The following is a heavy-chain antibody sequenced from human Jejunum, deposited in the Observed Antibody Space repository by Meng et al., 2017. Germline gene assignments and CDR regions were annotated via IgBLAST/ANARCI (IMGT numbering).Heavy chain of an antibody. D-gene: IGHD2-15*01. J-gene: IGHJ4*02. Sequence: QLVQFGSEVHTSGSSVKVTWKVSGGTLNTHSIRPVRQATVQCVECMGRFRHIFNTPNYAQKFKDRVTITADASTSTGYIELNGLISEDKALYSCARGAVVVSTYYFDFWGEGTLVTVSS. CDR2: FRHIFNTP. CDR3: ARGAVVVSTYYFDF. CDR1: GGTLNTHS. V-gene: IGHV1-69*15.